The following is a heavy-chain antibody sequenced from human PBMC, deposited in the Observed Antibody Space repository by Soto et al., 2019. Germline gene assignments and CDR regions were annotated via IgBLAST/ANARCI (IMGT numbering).Heavy chain of an antibody. CDR3: AKDEYYDILTGYYSSSNWFDP. J-gene: IGHJ5*02. V-gene: IGHV3-30*18. D-gene: IGHD3-9*01. Sequence: PGGSLRLSCAASGFTFSIYGMHWVRQAPGKGLEWVAVISYDGSNKYYADSVKGRFTISRDNSKNTLYLQMNSLRAEDTAVYYCAKDEYYDILTGYYSSSNWFDPWGQGTLVTVSS. CDR1: GFTFSIYG. CDR2: ISYDGSNK.